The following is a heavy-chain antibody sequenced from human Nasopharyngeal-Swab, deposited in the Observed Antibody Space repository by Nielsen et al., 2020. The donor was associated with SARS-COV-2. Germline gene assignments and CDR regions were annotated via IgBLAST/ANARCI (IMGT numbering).Heavy chain of an antibody. CDR3: TLDGWYSTSPGDYYYGMDA. J-gene: IGHJ6*02. V-gene: IGHV3-15*01. D-gene: IGHD6-13*01. Sequence: GESLKISCAASGFPFSSYAMSWVRQAPGKGLEWVGRIKSKTDGETTDYAAPVKGRFTISRDDSKNTLYLQMNSLKTEDTAVYYCTLDGWYSTSPGDYYYGMDAWGQGTTVTVSS. CDR2: IKSKTDGETT. CDR1: GFPFSSYA.